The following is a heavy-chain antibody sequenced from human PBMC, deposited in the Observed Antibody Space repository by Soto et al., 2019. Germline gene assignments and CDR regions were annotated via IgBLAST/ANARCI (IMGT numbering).Heavy chain of an antibody. CDR2: IYYSGST. CDR1: GGSISSYY. V-gene: IGHV4-59*01. CDR3: ARGFGDYYDSSGYSHDAFDI. D-gene: IGHD3-22*01. Sequence: SETLSLTCTVSGGSISSYYWSWIRQPPGKGLEWVGYIYYSGSTNYNPSLKSRVTISVDTSKNQFSLKLSSVTAADTAVYYCARGFGDYYDSSGYSHDAFDIWGQGTMVTVSS. J-gene: IGHJ3*02.